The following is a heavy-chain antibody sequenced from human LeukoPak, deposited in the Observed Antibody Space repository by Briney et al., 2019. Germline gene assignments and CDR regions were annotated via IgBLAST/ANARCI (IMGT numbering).Heavy chain of an antibody. CDR3: ARGPKYYYYMDV. CDR1: GGSISSSSYY. Sequence: PSETLSLTCTVSGGSISSSSYYWGWIRQPPGKGLEWIGYIYYSGSTNYNPSLKSRVTISVDTSKNQFSLKLSSVTAADTAVYYCARGPKYYYYMDVWGKGTTVTVSS. V-gene: IGHV4-61*05. CDR2: IYYSGST. J-gene: IGHJ6*03.